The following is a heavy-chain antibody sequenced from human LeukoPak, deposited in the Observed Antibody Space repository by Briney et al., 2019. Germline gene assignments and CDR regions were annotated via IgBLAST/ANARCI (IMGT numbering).Heavy chain of an antibody. Sequence: SVKVSCKASGGTFSSYTISWVRQAPGQGLEWMGRLIPILGIANYAQKFQGRVTITADKSTSTAYMELSSLRSEDTAVYYCARDLMVATRHNWFDPWGQGTLVTVSS. V-gene: IGHV1-69*04. J-gene: IGHJ5*02. CDR1: GGTFSSYT. CDR2: LIPILGIA. D-gene: IGHD5-12*01. CDR3: ARDLMVATRHNWFDP.